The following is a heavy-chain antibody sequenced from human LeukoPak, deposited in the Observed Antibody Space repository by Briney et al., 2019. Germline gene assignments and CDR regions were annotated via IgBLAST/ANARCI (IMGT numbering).Heavy chain of an antibody. J-gene: IGHJ3*01. V-gene: IGHV4-30-2*01. D-gene: IGHD2-2*01. Sequence: PSETLSVTCTVSGGSISSGGYSWSWIRQPPGKGLEWIGNIHHSGGTYYNPSLKSRVTISVDRSKNQFSLTLNSVTAADTAAYYCARDLPLVAAAKDVFDLWGQGTLVTVSS. CDR2: IHHSGGT. CDR3: ARDLPLVAAAKDVFDL. CDR1: GGSISSGGYS.